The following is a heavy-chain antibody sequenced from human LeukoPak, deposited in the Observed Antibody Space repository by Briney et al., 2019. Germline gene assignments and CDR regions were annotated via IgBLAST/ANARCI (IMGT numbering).Heavy chain of an antibody. CDR1: GFTVSSTY. CDR2: IYSGAGT. J-gene: IGHJ4*02. V-gene: IGHV3-53*01. Sequence: PGGSLRLSCAASGFTVSSTYMSWVRQALGKGLEWVSVIYSGAGTYYADSVKGRFTISRDNSENTLHLQMNSLRAEDTAVYYCARVGSGNYYKYFEYWGQGTLVTVSS. CDR3: ARVGSGNYYKYFEY. D-gene: IGHD1-26*01.